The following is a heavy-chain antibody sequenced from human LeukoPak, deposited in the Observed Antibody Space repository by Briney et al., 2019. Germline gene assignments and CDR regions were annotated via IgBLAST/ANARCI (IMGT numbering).Heavy chain of an antibody. V-gene: IGHV3-11*01. D-gene: IGHD3-3*01. CDR2: ISSSGSTI. J-gene: IGHJ4*02. CDR1: GFTISDYD. CDR3: ARANNYDFWSGYSRGNWNGLDY. Sequence: PGGSLRLSCAASGFTISDYDISWIRQARGKGLEWVSYISSSGSTIYYADSVKGRFTISRDNAKNSLYLQMNSLRAEDTAVYYCARANNYDFWSGYSRGNWNGLDYWGQGTLVTVSS.